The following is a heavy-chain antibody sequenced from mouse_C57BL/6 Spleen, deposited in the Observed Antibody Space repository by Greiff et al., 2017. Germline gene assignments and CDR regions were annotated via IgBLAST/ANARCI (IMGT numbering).Heavy chain of an antibody. J-gene: IGHJ2*01. CDR3: AGEPIYYDYGRSD. Sequence: QVQLQQPGAELVKPGASVKLSCKASGYTFTSYWMHWVKQRPGQGLEWIGMIHPNSGSTNYNEKFKSKATLTVDKSSGTAYMQLSSLTSEDSAVYYCAGEPIYYDYGRSDWGQGTTLTVSS. CDR1: GYTFTSYW. V-gene: IGHV1-64*01. D-gene: IGHD2-4*01. CDR2: IHPNSGST.